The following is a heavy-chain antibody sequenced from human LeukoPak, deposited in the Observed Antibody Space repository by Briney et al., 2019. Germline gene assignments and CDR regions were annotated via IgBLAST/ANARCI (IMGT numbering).Heavy chain of an antibody. CDR3: AKDRVDRSGWYAY. Sequence: GGSLRLSCAASGFTFSSYAMSWVRQAPGRGLEWVSAISGSGGNTYYADSVKGRFTISRDNSKNTLYLQMNSLRAEDTAAYYCAKDRVDRSGWYAYWGQGTLVTVSS. D-gene: IGHD6-19*01. CDR1: GFTFSSYA. CDR2: ISGSGGNT. J-gene: IGHJ4*02. V-gene: IGHV3-23*01.